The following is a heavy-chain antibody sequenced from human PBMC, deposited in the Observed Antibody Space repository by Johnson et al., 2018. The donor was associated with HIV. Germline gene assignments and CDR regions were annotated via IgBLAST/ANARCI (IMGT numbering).Heavy chain of an antibody. J-gene: IGHJ3*02. CDR2: INWNGGST. D-gene: IGHD6-13*01. V-gene: IGHV3-20*04. CDR1: GFTFDDYG. CDR3: ARRSSPTGAFDI. Sequence: VQLVESGGGVVRPGGSLRLSCAASGFTFDDYGMSWVRQAPGKGLEWVSGINWNGGSTGYVDSVKGRFNISRDNAKNSLYLQINSLRAEDTAVYYCARRSSPTGAFDIWGQGTMVTVSS.